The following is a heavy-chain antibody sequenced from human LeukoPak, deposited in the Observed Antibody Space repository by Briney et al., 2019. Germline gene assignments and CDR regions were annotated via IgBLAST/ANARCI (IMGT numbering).Heavy chain of an antibody. CDR1: GFTFDDYG. CDR3: AKDSGYCSSSGCYFDF. V-gene: IGHV3-23*01. D-gene: IGHD2-2*03. Sequence: TGGSLRLSCAASGFTFDDYGMSWVRQAPGKGLEWVSGISGSGESTYYADSVKGRFTISRDNPKNTLYLQMNSLRAEDTAVYYCAKDSGYCSSSGCYFDFWGQGTLVSVSS. J-gene: IGHJ4*02. CDR2: ISGSGEST.